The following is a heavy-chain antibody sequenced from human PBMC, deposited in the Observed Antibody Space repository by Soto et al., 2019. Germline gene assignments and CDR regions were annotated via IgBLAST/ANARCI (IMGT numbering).Heavy chain of an antibody. Sequence: PSETLSLTCTVSGGSISSGGYYWSWIRQHPGKGLEWIGYIYYSGSTYYNPSLKSRVTISVDTSKNQFSLKLSSVTAADTAVYYCARSDYGYYAPRYYYYGMDVWGQGTTVNVFS. CDR3: ARSDYGYYAPRYYYYGMDV. J-gene: IGHJ6*02. V-gene: IGHV4-31*03. D-gene: IGHD4-17*01. CDR2: IYYSGST. CDR1: GGSISSGGYY.